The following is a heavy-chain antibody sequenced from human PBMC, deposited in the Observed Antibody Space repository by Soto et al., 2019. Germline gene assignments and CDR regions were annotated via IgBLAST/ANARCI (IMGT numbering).Heavy chain of an antibody. D-gene: IGHD4-17*01. Sequence: QVQLVQSGAEVKKPGASVKVSCKASGYTFTSYGISWVRQAPGQGLEWMGWISAYNGSTNYAQKLQGRVTMTTDTSTSTAYMELRSLRSDDTAVYYCARATSDYGDSLNWFDPWGQGTLVTVSS. CDR1: GYTFTSYG. V-gene: IGHV1-18*01. CDR3: ARATSDYGDSLNWFDP. J-gene: IGHJ5*02. CDR2: ISAYNGST.